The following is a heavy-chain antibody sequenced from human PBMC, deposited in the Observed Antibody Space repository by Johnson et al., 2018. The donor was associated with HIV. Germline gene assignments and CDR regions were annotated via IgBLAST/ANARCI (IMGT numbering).Heavy chain of an antibody. CDR1: GFTFDEYG. J-gene: IGHJ3*02. Sequence: VQLVESGGGVVRPGGSLRLSCEVSGFTFDEYGMSWVRQAPGKGLEWVSGINWNGGSTGYADSVKGRFTISRDNARNFLYLQMNSLGAEDTALYFCSRGLNARPQWALDSWGQGTMVTVSS. CDR3: SRGLNARPQWALDS. D-gene: IGHD5-24*01. V-gene: IGHV3-20*04. CDR2: INWNGGST.